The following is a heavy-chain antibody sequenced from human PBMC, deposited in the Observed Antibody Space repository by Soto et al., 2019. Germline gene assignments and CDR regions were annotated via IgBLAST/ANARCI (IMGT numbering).Heavy chain of an antibody. CDR1: GYSFTSYG. Sequence: ASVKVSCKASGYSFTSYGISWVRQAPGQGLEWMGWISGYNGNTNYAQKLQGRVTMTTDTSTSTAYMELRSLSSDDTAVYYCARDLSPDYSNYVGTHAFVPWGQGTLVTVSS. CDR2: ISGYNGNT. J-gene: IGHJ5*02. V-gene: IGHV1-18*01. CDR3: ARDLSPDYSNYVGTHAFVP. D-gene: IGHD4-4*01.